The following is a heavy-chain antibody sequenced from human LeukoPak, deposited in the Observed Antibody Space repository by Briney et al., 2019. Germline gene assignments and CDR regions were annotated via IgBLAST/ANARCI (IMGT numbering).Heavy chain of an antibody. CDR2: INPSGGST. Sequence: ASVKVSCKASGYTFISYYMHWVRQAPGQGLEWMGIINPSGGSTSYAQKFQGRVTMTRDMSTSTVYMELSSLRSEDTAVYYCARGRSSSWYDSWYYFDYWGQGTLVTVSS. V-gene: IGHV1-46*01. J-gene: IGHJ4*02. D-gene: IGHD6-13*01. CDR3: ARGRSSSWYDSWYYFDY. CDR1: GYTFISYY.